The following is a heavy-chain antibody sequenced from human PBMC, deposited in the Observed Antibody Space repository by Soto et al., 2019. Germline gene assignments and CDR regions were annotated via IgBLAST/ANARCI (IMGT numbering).Heavy chain of an antibody. Sequence: SETLSLTGAVSGDSISSSNCWTWVRQPPGKGLEWIGDIYHTGITNYNPSLKSRVTILVDKSKNQFSLKLTSVTAAGTAVYYCARYSASGVYYYFGMDVLGQGTTVTFSS. J-gene: IGHJ6*02. V-gene: IGHV4-4*02. D-gene: IGHD6-13*01. CDR1: GDSISSSNC. CDR3: ARYSASGVYYYFGMDV. CDR2: IYHTGIT.